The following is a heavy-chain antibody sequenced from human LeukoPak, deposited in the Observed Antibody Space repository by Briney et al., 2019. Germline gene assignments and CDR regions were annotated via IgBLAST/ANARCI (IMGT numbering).Heavy chain of an antibody. J-gene: IGHJ5*01. V-gene: IGHV3-23*01. D-gene: IGHD3-22*01. CDR1: GFTFRNYA. CDR3: AKGATSAYFSPLDS. CDR2: ITNGGGNT. Sequence: GGSLRLSCGASGFTFRNYAISWVRQAPGKGLEWVSGITNGGGNTNYPDSVKVRFPISRDNDKNTLYLPMDSLRAEDKAIYYCAKGATSAYFSPLDSWGQGTLVTVSS.